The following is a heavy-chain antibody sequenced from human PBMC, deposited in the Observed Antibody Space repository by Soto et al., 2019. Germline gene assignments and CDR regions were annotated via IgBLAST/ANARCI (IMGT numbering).Heavy chain of an antibody. D-gene: IGHD2-15*01. CDR3: AKDIAVVTEDYYYYYGMDV. V-gene: IGHV3-30*18. CDR2: ISYDGSNK. CDR1: GFTFSSYG. Sequence: QVQLVESGGGVVQPGRSPRLSCAASGFTFSSYGMHWVRQAPGKGLEWVAVISYDGSNKYYADSVKGRFTISRDNSKNTLYLQMNSLRAEDTAVYYCAKDIAVVTEDYYYYYGMDVWGQGTTVTVSS. J-gene: IGHJ6*02.